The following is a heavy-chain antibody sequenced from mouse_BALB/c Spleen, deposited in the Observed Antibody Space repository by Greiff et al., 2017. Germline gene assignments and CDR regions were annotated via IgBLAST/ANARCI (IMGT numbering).Heavy chain of an antibody. V-gene: IGHV2-9*02. D-gene: IGHD1-2*01. J-gene: IGHJ4*01. Sequence: QVQLKESGPGLVAPSQSLSITCTVSGFSLTSYGVHWVRQPPGKGLEWLGVIWAGGSTNYNSALMSRLSISKDNSKSQVFLKMNSLQTDDTAMYYCARDGAQITTATYYYGMDYWGQGTSVTVSS. CDR1: GFSLTSYG. CDR2: IWAGGST. CDR3: ARDGAQITTATYYYGMDY.